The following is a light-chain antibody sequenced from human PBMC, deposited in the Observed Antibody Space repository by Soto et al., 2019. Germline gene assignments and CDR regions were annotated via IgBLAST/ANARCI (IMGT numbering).Light chain of an antibody. J-gene: IGKJ1*01. CDR2: GAS. CDR1: QSVSSN. V-gene: IGKV3-15*01. Sequence: ILLTQATFAVSVSPGARATLSCWASQSVSSNLAWYQHRPGQAPRLLIFGASTRATGVPARFSGGGSGTEFTLTISSLQSEDFALYYCQQYMHWPRTFGQGTIV. CDR3: QQYMHWPRT.